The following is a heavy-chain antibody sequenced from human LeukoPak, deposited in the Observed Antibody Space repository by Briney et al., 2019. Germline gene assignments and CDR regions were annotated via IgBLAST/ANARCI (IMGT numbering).Heavy chain of an antibody. CDR3: ARDRGSSGWYGGFDY. Sequence: GASVKVSCKASGYTFTSYYMHWVRQAPGQGREWMGLINPSGGSTSYAQKFQGRVTMTRDTSTSTVYMELSSLRSEDTAVYYCARDRGSSGWYGGFDYWGQGTLVTVSS. V-gene: IGHV1-46*01. CDR1: GYTFTSYY. J-gene: IGHJ4*02. D-gene: IGHD6-19*01. CDR2: INPSGGST.